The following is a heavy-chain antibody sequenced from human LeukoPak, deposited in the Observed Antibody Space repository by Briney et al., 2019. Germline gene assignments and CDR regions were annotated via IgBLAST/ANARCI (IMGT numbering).Heavy chain of an antibody. D-gene: IGHD2-15*01. V-gene: IGHV1-18*01. Sequence: GASVKVSCKASGYTLTSYGISWVRQAPGQGLEWMGWISAYNGNTNYAQKLQGRVTMTTDTSTSTAYMELRSLRSDDTAVYYCARDKGDIVVVVVAMGHAFDIWGQGTMVTVSS. CDR3: ARDKGDIVVVVVAMGHAFDI. J-gene: IGHJ3*02. CDR1: GYTLTSYG. CDR2: ISAYNGNT.